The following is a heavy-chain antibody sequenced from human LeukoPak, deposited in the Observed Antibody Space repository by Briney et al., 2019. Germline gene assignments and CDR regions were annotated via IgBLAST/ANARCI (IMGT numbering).Heavy chain of an antibody. V-gene: IGHV4-34*01. Sequence: SETLSLTCAVYGGSFSGYYWSWIRQPPGKGLEWIGEINHSGSTNYNPSLKSRVTISVDTSKNQFSLKLSSVTAADTAVYYCARTFPFGARVPYYYYMDVWGKGTTVTVSS. CDR3: ARTFPFGARVPYYYYMDV. CDR2: INHSGST. CDR1: GGSFSGYY. J-gene: IGHJ6*03. D-gene: IGHD3-10*01.